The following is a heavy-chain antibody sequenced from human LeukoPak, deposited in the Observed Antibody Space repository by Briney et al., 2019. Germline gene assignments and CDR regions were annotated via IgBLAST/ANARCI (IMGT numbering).Heavy chain of an antibody. CDR2: INPNSGGT. CDR1: GYTFTGYY. V-gene: IGHV1-2*02. Sequence: ASVKVSCKASGYTFTGYYMHWVRQAPGQGLEWMGWINPNSGGTNYAQKFQGRVTMTRETSISTAYMELTRMRSDDTAVYYCSRDTYCYDSGKDYWGQGTLVTVSS. CDR3: SRDTYCYDSGKDY. J-gene: IGHJ4*02. D-gene: IGHD3-22*01.